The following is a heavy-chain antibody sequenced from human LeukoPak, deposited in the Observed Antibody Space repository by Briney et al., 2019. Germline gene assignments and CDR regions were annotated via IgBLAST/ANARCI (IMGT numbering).Heavy chain of an antibody. CDR3: ATEKWELRYFDY. J-gene: IGHJ4*02. Sequence: ASVKVSCKVSGYTLTELSMHWVRQAPGKGLEWMGGFDPEDGETIYAQKFQGRVTMTEDTSTDTAYMELSSLRSEDTAVYCCATEKWELRYFDYWGQGTLVTVSS. V-gene: IGHV1-24*01. D-gene: IGHD1-26*01. CDR2: FDPEDGET. CDR1: GYTLTELS.